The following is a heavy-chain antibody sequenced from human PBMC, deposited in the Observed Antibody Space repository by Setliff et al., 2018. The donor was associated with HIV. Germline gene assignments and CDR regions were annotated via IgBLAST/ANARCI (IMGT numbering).Heavy chain of an antibody. Sequence: PGGSLRLSCTASGFTFGDYAMSWVRQTPGKGLEWVGFIRSNPYGGTTEYAASVRGRFTISRDDSKSIAYLQMNSLKTEDTAVYYCITHYYDSSGYSPNYFDSWGQGTLVTVSS. CDR3: ITHYYDSSGYSPNYFDS. CDR1: GFTFGDYA. D-gene: IGHD3-22*01. J-gene: IGHJ4*02. CDR2: IRSNPYGGTT. V-gene: IGHV3-49*04.